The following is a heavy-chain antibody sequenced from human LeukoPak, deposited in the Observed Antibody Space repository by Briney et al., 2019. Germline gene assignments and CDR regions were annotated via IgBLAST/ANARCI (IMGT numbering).Heavy chain of an antibody. Sequence: PGGSLRLSCAASGFTFSSYAMSWVRQAPGKGLEWVSAISGSGGSTYYADSVKGRFTISRDNSKNTLYLQMNSLRAEDTAVYYCAKAMEPAYFWSGYYGALDAFDIWGQGTMVTVSS. D-gene: IGHD3-3*01. CDR3: AKAMEPAYFWSGYYGALDAFDI. CDR2: ISGSGGST. CDR1: GFTFSSYA. V-gene: IGHV3-23*01. J-gene: IGHJ3*02.